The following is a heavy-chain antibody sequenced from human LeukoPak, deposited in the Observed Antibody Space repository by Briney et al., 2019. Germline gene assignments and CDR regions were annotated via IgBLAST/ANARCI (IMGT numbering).Heavy chain of an antibody. CDR1: GFTFSSYW. D-gene: IGHD6-13*01. V-gene: IGHV3-74*01. CDR2: INGDGSDT. CDR3: AASIAYRSSWFADY. Sequence: PGGSLRLSCAASGFTFSSYWMHWVRQAPGKGLVWVSRINGDGSDTNYADSVKGRFTISRDNAKNTLYLQMNSLRAEDTAVYYCAASIAYRSSWFADYWGQGTLVTVSS. J-gene: IGHJ4*02.